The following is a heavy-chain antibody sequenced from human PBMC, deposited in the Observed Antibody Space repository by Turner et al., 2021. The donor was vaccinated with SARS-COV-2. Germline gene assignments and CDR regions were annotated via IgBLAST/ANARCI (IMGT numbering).Heavy chain of an antibody. J-gene: IGHJ4*02. D-gene: IGHD2-15*01. CDR2: ITTRTYGGTA. Sequence: EVQQVESGRDLVQPGRSLTLSCSTSGFTFDEYAMNWFSQAPGKGLEWVGIITTRTYGGTANYAASMIGRFTISRDDCKSIAYLQMNSLKSDDTAVYYCNRMRCRGTNCYPEYWDQRTVVTVSS. CDR1: GFTFDEYA. V-gene: IGHV3-49*03. CDR3: NRMRCRGTNCYPEY.